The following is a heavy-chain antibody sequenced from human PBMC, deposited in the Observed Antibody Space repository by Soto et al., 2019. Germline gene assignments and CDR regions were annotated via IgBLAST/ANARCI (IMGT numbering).Heavy chain of an antibody. Sequence: QITLKESGPTLVKPTQTLTLTCTFSGFSLSTSGVGVGWIRQPPGKALEWLALIYWDDDKRYSPSLKSRLTITKDTSKNQVVLTMTNMDPVDTATYYCATLVGYSSSWGNWFDPWGQGILVTVSS. V-gene: IGHV2-5*02. J-gene: IGHJ5*02. D-gene: IGHD6-13*01. CDR3: ATLVGYSSSWGNWFDP. CDR2: IYWDDDK. CDR1: GFSLSTSGVG.